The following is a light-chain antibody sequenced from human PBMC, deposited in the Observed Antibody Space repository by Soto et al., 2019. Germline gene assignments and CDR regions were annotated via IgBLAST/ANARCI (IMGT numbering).Light chain of an antibody. CDR2: GSS. J-gene: IGKJ5*01. CDR3: QPYTNWPTIT. Sequence: EILLTQSPATLPVSPGDRVTLXXRASQSVGRNLAWVQQKPGQAPRLXXYGSSTRATGVPARFSGSGSGADFTLTISNLQSEAFAVYYCQPYTNWPTITFGQGTRLEI. V-gene: IGKV3-15*01. CDR1: QSVGRN.